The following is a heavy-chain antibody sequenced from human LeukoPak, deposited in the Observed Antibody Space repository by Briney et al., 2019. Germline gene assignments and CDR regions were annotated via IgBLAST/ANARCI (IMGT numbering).Heavy chain of an antibody. CDR1: GFGFSSYS. CDR3: ARDLPAATA. CDR2: IDRGSSVI. Sequence: PGGSLRLSCIASGFGFSSYSMSWVRQAPGRGLDWVALIDRGSSVIYYADSVKGRFTISRDNAKNSLYLQMNNLRAEDTALYYCARDLPAATAWGQGTQVTVSS. V-gene: IGHV3-21*01. D-gene: IGHD2-2*01. J-gene: IGHJ5*02.